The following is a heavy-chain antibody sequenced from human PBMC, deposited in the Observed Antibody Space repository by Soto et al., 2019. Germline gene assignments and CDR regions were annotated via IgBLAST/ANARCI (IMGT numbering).Heavy chain of an antibody. CDR2: IYHSGST. J-gene: IGHJ4*02. Sequence: PSETLSLTCAVSGYFIASGYYWGWIRQPPGKGLEWIGSIYHSGSTFYNPSLKSRVTLSLDMSNNHFSLKLASVTAADTAVYYCAREAQYRSSNYYLDYWGQGTPVTVSS. CDR3: AREAQYRSSNYYLDY. V-gene: IGHV4-38-2*02. D-gene: IGHD3-10*01. CDR1: GYFIASGYY.